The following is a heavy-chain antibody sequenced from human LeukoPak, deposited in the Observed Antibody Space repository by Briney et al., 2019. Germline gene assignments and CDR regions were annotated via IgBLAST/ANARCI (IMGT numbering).Heavy chain of an antibody. CDR1: GGTISSYY. CDR2: IHYSGST. V-gene: IGHV4-59*08. CDR3: ARWYSSGWAFDY. J-gene: IGHJ4*02. Sequence: KPSETLSLTCTVSGGTISSYYWNWTRQPPGKGPEWIGYIHYSGSTKYNPSLKSRVTISVDTSKNQFSLKLSSVTAADTAVYYCARWYSSGWAFDYWGQGTLVTVSS. D-gene: IGHD6-19*01.